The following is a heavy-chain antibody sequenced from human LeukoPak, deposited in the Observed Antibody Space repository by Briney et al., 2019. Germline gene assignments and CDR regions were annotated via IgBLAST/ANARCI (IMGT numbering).Heavy chain of an antibody. CDR3: ARVGYCSSTSCYYYYYYMDV. V-gene: IGHV1-18*01. CDR1: GYTFTSYG. D-gene: IGHD2-2*01. CDR2: ISAYNGNT. J-gene: IGHJ6*03. Sequence: ASVKVSCKASGYTFTSYGISWVRQAPGQGLEWMGWISAYNGNTNYARKLQGRVTMTTDTSTSTAYMELRSLRSDDTAVYYCARVGYCSSTSCYYYYYYMDVWGKGTTVTVSS.